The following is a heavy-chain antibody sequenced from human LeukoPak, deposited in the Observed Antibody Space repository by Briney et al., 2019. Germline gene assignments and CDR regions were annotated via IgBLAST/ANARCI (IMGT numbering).Heavy chain of an antibody. CDR1: GDSISNSSYY. V-gene: IGHV4-39*01. CDR3: ARHWVVTPNY. CDR2: IYYSGST. J-gene: IGHJ4*02. Sequence: SETLSLTCIVSGDSISNSSYYWGWIRQPPGKGLEWIGSIYYSGSTYVNPSLKSRITISVDTSKNQFSLKLTSVTAADTAVYYCARHWVVTPNYWGQGTLVTVSS. D-gene: IGHD4-23*01.